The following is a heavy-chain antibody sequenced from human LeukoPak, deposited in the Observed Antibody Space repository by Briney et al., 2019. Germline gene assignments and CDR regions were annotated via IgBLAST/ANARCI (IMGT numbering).Heavy chain of an antibody. J-gene: IGHJ4*02. CDR2: ISAYNGNT. V-gene: IGHV1-18*01. Sequence: ASVKVSCKASGYTLTSYGISWVRQAPGQGLEWMGWISAYNGNTNYAQKLQGRVTMTTDTSTSTAYMELRSLRSDDTAVYYCARDMSDCSGGSCYSGFVDYWGQGTLVTVSS. CDR3: ARDMSDCSGGSCYSGFVDY. D-gene: IGHD2-15*01. CDR1: GYTLTSYG.